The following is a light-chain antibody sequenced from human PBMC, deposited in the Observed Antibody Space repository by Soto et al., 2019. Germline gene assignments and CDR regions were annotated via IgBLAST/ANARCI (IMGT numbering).Light chain of an antibody. Sequence: QSALTQPACVSVSPGQSITISCTGTSSDVGGYNYVSWYQQHPSKAPKLMIYEVSNRPSGVSNRFSGSKSGNTASLTISGLQAEDEADYYCSSYTSSSTPYVFGTGTKVTVL. V-gene: IGLV2-14*01. CDR2: EVS. CDR1: SSDVGGYNY. CDR3: SSYTSSSTPYV. J-gene: IGLJ1*01.